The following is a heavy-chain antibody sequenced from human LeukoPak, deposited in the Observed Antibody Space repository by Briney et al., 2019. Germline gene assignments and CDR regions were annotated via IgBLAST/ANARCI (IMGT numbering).Heavy chain of an antibody. V-gene: IGHV3-15*01. CDR3: AKDPDFWSGYGDY. CDR1: GFNFNNAW. D-gene: IGHD3-3*01. Sequence: GGSLRLSCAASGFNFNNAWMTWFRQAPGKGLEWVGRIKSKIDGGTIDYAAPVKGRFTISRDNSKNTLYLQMNSLRAEDTAVYYCAKDPDFWSGYGDYWGQGTLVTVSS. J-gene: IGHJ4*02. CDR2: IKSKIDGGTI.